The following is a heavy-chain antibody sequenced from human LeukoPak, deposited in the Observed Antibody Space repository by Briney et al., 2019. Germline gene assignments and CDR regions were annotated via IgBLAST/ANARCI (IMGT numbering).Heavy chain of an antibody. CDR3: GRDFGLVGTKRSFDL. V-gene: IGHV3-11*01. Sequence: LGGSLRHSCAASGFTFTDYYMGWIRQAPGKRLEWRSYISGSGTTIFYVDSVKGRFTISRDNAKSSVDLQMNRLRAEDTAVYYCGRDFGLVGTKRSFDLWGQGTMVTVSS. CDR1: GFTFTDYY. J-gene: IGHJ3*01. D-gene: IGHD1-7*01. CDR2: ISGSGTTI.